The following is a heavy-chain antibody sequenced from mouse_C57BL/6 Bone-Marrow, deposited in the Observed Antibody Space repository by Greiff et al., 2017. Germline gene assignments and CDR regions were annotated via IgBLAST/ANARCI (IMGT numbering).Heavy chain of an antibody. V-gene: IGHV1-81*01. CDR2: IYPRSGNT. CDR1: GYTFTSYG. Sequence: VQLQESGAELARPGASVQLSCKASGYTFTSYGISWVKQRTGQGLEWIGEIYPRSGNTYYNEKFKGKATLTADKSSSTAYMELRSLTSEDSAVYFCARYYFYAMDYWGQGTSVTVSS. CDR3: ARYYFYAMDY. D-gene: IGHD1-1*01. J-gene: IGHJ4*01.